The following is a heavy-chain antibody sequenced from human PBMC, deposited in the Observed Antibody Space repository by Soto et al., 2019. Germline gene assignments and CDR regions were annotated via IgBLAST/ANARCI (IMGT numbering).Heavy chain of an antibody. CDR3: ARARSRGGV. Sequence: EVQLVESGGGLVQPGGSLRLSCAASGFTFSSYWMTWVRQAPGKGLEWVAYIKQDGTEKNYVDSVKGRFTISRDNAKNSLYLQMNSLRAEDTAVYYCARARSRGGVWGQGTTVIVSS. CDR1: GFTFSSYW. CDR2: IKQDGTEK. V-gene: IGHV3-7*05. J-gene: IGHJ6*02. D-gene: IGHD2-2*01.